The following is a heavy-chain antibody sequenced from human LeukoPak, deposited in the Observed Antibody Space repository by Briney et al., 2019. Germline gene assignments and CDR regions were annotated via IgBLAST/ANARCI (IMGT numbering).Heavy chain of an antibody. V-gene: IGHV1-18*01. CDR2: ISAYNGNT. Sequence: ASVKVPCKASGYTFTSYGISWVRQAPGQGLEWMGWISAYNGNTNYAQKLQGRVTMTTDTSTSTAYMELRSLRSEDTAVYYCARDSAPYGSGLSSAFDIWGQGTMVTVSS. D-gene: IGHD3-10*01. J-gene: IGHJ3*02. CDR1: GYTFTSYG. CDR3: ARDSAPYGSGLSSAFDI.